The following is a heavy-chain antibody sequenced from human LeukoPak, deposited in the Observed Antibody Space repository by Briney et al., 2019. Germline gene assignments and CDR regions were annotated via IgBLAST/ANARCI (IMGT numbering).Heavy chain of an antibody. J-gene: IGHJ6*02. D-gene: IGHD6-19*01. V-gene: IGHV1-2*06. CDR2: INPKSADT. Sequence: ASVKVSCKASEYTLTDHYVHWVRQAPGQALEWIGRINPKSADTTYTQKFQGRVTMTRDTAINLVYMELSRLTSDDTAVYYCAGEADTSESTEHYGMDVWGQGTMVTVTS. CDR1: EYTLTDHY. CDR3: AGEADTSESTEHYGMDV.